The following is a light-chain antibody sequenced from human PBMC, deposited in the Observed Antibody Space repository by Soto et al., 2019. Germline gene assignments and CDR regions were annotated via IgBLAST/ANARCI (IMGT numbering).Light chain of an antibody. CDR2: EAS. J-gene: IGKJ1*01. CDR3: QQYSNYPWT. V-gene: IGKV1-5*03. Sequence: DIQMTQSPSTLSASVGDRVTVTCRASQRIGRWLAWYPQKPGKAPNLLIFEASSLESGVPSRFSGSGSGTEFTLLISSLQPDDFATYYCQQYSNYPWTFGQGTKVEIK. CDR1: QRIGRW.